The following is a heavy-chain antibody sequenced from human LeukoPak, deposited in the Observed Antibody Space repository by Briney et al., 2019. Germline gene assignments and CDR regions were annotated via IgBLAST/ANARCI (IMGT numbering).Heavy chain of an antibody. CDR3: AKEGRGYSYGTFDY. CDR2: ISGSGGST. J-gene: IGHJ4*02. V-gene: IGHV3-23*01. CDR1: GYTLSIYA. D-gene: IGHD5-18*01. Sequence: PGGSLRLSCAASGYTLSIYAMSWVRQAPGKGLEWVSAISGSGGSTYYADSVKGRFTISRDNSKNTLYLQMNSLRAEDTAVYYCAKEGRGYSYGTFDYWGQGTLVTVSS.